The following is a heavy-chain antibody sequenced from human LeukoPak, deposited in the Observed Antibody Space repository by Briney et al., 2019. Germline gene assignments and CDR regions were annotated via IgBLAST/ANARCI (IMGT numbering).Heavy chain of an antibody. V-gene: IGHV3-21*01. CDR2: ISSSSSYI. CDR1: GFTFSSYS. Sequence: PGGSLRLSCAASGFTFSSYSMNWVRQAPGKGLEWVSSISSSSSYIYYADSVEGRFTISRDNAKNSLYLQMNSLRAEDTAVYYCASILSGSYSAYWGQGTLVTVSS. CDR3: ASILSGSYSAY. J-gene: IGHJ4*02. D-gene: IGHD1-26*01.